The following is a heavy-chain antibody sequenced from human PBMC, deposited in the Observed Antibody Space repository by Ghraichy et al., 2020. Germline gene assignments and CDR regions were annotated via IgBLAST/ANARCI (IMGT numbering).Heavy chain of an antibody. J-gene: IGHJ4*02. D-gene: IGHD1-26*01. CDR1: GFIFSRFS. CDR2: VGSSGSYI. Sequence: GGYLRLSCAASGFIFSRFSMNCVRQAPGKGLEWVASVGSSGSYIHYAESVKGRFTISRDNAKNSLYLQMNSLRADDTAVYYCARSQWELRSHFDYCGQRTQVTVSS. CDR3: ARSQWELRSHFDY. V-gene: IGHV3-21*01.